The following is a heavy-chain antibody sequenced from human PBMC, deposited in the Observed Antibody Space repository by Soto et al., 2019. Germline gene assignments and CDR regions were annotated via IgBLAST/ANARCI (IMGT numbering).Heavy chain of an antibody. CDR1: GLTFSCCG. CDR2: IWSNGRNT. V-gene: IGHV3-33*01. Sequence: PGGSLRLSCSASGLTFSCCGFHWVRQAPGKGLEWVAVIWSNGRNTYYADSVRGRFIFSRDNSKNTLFLQMNSLRAEDTAVYYCVRERAPLDAFDIWGQGTMVTVSS. CDR3: VRERAPLDAFDI. J-gene: IGHJ3*02.